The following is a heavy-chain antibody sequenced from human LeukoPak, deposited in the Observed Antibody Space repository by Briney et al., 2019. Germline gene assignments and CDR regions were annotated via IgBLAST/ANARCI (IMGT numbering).Heavy chain of an antibody. J-gene: IGHJ3*02. CDR1: GFPFSSYG. V-gene: IGHV3-30*02. CDR2: IRYDGSNK. Sequence: PGGSLRLSCGASGFPFSSYGMHWVRQAPGKGLEWVAFIRYDGSNKYYADSVKGRFTISRDNSKNTLYLQMNSLRAEDTAVYYCAMEDAFDIWGQGTMVTVSS. D-gene: IGHD3-3*01. CDR3: AMEDAFDI.